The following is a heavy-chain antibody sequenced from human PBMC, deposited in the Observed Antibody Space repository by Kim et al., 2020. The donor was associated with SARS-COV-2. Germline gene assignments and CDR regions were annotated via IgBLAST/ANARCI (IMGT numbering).Heavy chain of an antibody. V-gene: IGHV3-33*06. CDR2: IWYDGSNK. Sequence: GGSLRLSCAASGFTFSSYGMHWVRQAPGKGLEWVAVIWYDGSNKYYADSVKGRFTISRDNSKNTLYLQMNSLRAEDTAVYYCAKELCCVGGYCSGGSCETYYYYYGMDVWGQGTTVTVSS. CDR1: GFTFSSYG. D-gene: IGHD2-15*01. CDR3: AKELCCVGGYCSGGSCETYYYYYGMDV. J-gene: IGHJ6*02.